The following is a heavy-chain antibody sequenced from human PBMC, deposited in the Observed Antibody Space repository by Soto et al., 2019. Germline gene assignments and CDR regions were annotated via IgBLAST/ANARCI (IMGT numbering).Heavy chain of an antibody. Sequence: ASVKVSCKASGYTFTGYYMHWVRQAPGQGLEWMGWINPNSGGTNYAQKFQGRVTMTRDTSISTAYMELSRLRSDDTAVYYCAREDSAARPFDYWGQGTLVTVSS. CDR1: GYTFTGYY. CDR2: INPNSGGT. J-gene: IGHJ4*02. CDR3: AREDSAARPFDY. V-gene: IGHV1-2*02. D-gene: IGHD6-6*01.